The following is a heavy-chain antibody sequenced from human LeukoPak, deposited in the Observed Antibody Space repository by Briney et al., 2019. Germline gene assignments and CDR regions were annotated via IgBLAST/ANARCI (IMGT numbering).Heavy chain of an antibody. CDR1: GFTFSSYA. J-gene: IGHJ5*02. Sequence: GGSLRLSCAASGFTFSSYAMSWVRQAPGKGLEWVSGISGSGGSTYYADSVKGRFTISRDNSKNTLYLQMNSLRAEDTAVYYCAKDRGAYYDSSGIPWGQGTLVTVSS. CDR3: AKDRGAYYDSSGIP. CDR2: ISGSGGST. D-gene: IGHD3-22*01. V-gene: IGHV3-23*01.